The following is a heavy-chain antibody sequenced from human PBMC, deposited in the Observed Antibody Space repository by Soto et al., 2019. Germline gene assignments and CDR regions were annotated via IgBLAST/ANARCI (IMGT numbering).Heavy chain of an antibody. CDR2: INSDGSST. D-gene: IGHD2-15*01. V-gene: IGHV3-74*01. CDR1: GFTFSSYW. Sequence: VGSLRLSCAASGFTFSSYWMHWVRQAPGRGLVWVSRINSDGSSTSYADSVKGRFTISRDNAKNTLYLQMNSLRAEDTAVYYCVRTSLVVAAATREDYWGQGTLVTAPQ. J-gene: IGHJ4*02. CDR3: VRTSLVVAAATREDY.